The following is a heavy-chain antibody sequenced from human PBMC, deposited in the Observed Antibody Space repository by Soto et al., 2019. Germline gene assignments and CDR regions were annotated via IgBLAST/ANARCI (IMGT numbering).Heavy chain of an antibody. J-gene: IGHJ4*02. V-gene: IGHV3-48*02. CDR3: VRDEGYN. D-gene: IGHD2-2*02. Sequence: EVQLVESGGGAVQPGGSLSLSCAASGFIFISDNMQWFRQAPGKGLERVSYISNSGITKCYEDSVKGRFTIFRDNVKKSLYLQMNSLRDEETAVYYCVRDEGYNWVQGTLVTVSS. CDR1: GFIFISDN. CDR2: ISNSGITK.